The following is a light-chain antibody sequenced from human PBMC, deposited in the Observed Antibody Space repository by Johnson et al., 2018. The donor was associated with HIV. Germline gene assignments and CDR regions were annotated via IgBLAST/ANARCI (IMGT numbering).Light chain of an antibody. V-gene: IGLV1-51*01. CDR1: SSNIGNNY. CDR3: GAWESTLSGCLYV. Sequence: QSVLTQPPSVSAAPGQKVTISCSGSSSNIGNNYVSWYQQLPGTAPKLLIYDNYKRPSGIPDRFSASKSGTSATLGITGLQTGDEADYYCGAWESTLSGCLYVFGTGTKVTVL. J-gene: IGLJ1*01. CDR2: DNY.